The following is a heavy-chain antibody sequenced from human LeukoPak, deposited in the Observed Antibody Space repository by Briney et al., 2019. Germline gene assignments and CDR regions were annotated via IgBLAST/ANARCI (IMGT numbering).Heavy chain of an antibody. D-gene: IGHD6-13*01. CDR2: VYYSGSTSGTT. CDR1: GGSISSSVYY. Sequence: SETLSLTCTVSGGSISSSVYYWGWIRQPPGKGLEWIGSVYYSGSTSGTTYYNTSLESRVTISVDTSQSQFSLKLSSVTAADTAVYYCARRSSTWSFDYWGQGTLVTVSS. CDR3: ARRSSTWSFDY. J-gene: IGHJ4*02. V-gene: IGHV4-39*01.